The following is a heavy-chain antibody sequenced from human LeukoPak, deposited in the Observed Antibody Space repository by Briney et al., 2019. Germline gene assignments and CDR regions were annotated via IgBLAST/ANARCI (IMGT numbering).Heavy chain of an antibody. CDR1: GYTFTIYG. CDR2: ISAYNGNT. CDR3: ARSTMVRGVNWFDP. D-gene: IGHD3-10*01. Sequence: VKVSCKASGYTFTIYGISWVRQAPGQGLEWMGWISAYNGNTNYAQKLQGRVTMTTDTSTSTAYMELRSLRSDDTAVYYCARSTMVRGVNWFDPWGQGTLVTVSS. J-gene: IGHJ5*02. V-gene: IGHV1-18*04.